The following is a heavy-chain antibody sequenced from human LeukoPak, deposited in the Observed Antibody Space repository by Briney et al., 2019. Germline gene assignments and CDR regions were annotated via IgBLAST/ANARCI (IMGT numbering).Heavy chain of an antibody. CDR1: GFTFSSYA. CDR2: ISYDGSNK. CDR3: ARDAGGMLDYFDY. Sequence: PGGSLRLSCAASGFTFSSYAMHWVRQAPGKGLEWVAVISYDGSNKYYADSVKGRFTISRDNSKNTLYLQMNSLRAEDTAVYYCARDAGGMLDYFDYWGQGTLVTVSS. J-gene: IGHJ4*02. D-gene: IGHD3-16*01. V-gene: IGHV3-30-3*01.